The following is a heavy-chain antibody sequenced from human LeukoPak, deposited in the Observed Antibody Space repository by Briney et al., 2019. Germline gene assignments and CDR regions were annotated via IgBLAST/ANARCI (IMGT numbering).Heavy chain of an antibody. CDR3: ARRQRRYYDSSGSLSFDY. Sequence: PSETLSLTCTVSGGSISSYYWSWIRQPPGKGLEWIGYIDYSGSTNYKPSLKRRVTISVDTSKNQFSLKLSSVTAADTAVYYCARRQRRYYDSSGSLSFDYWGQGTLVTVSS. V-gene: IGHV4-59*12. J-gene: IGHJ4*02. CDR1: GGSISSYY. D-gene: IGHD3-22*01. CDR2: IDYSGST.